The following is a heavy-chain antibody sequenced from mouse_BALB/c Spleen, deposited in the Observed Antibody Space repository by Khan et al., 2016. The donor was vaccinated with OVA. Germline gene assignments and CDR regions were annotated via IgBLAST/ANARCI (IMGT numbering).Heavy chain of an antibody. CDR3: ARDGSRYNYAMDY. CDR2: ISSSGST. Sequence: QLEESGLGLVKPSQSLSLTCTVTGYSITSDYAWNWIRQFPGNKLEWMGYISSSGSTNYNPALKSRISITRDTSKNQFFLQLNSVTTEDTATYYCARDGSRYNYAMDYWGQGTSVTVSS. CDR1: GYSITSDYA. V-gene: IGHV3-2*02. J-gene: IGHJ4*01. D-gene: IGHD2-3*01.